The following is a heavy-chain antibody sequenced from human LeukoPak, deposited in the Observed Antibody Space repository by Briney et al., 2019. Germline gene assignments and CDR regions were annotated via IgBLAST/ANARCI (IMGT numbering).Heavy chain of an antibody. CDR3: AGDCTNNNCPRDRFYYMDV. J-gene: IGHJ6*03. V-gene: IGHV3-11*01. CDR2: IGSLGHAI. CDR1: GFTFSDYY. Sequence: GGSLRLSCAASGFTFSDYYMSWIRQAPGKRLEWLSYIGSLGHAIYYADSVRGRFTISRDNAKNSLYLQMDNLSAEDTAVYYCAGDCTNNNCPRDRFYYMDVWGKGTTVTVSS. D-gene: IGHD1-1*01.